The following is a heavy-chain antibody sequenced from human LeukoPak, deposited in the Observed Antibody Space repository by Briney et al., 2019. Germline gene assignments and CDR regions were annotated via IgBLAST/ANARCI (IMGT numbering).Heavy chain of an antibody. V-gene: IGHV4-4*07. CDR1: GDSMNSNY. D-gene: IGHD3-3*01. CDR2: IYTSGST. Sequence: PSETLSLTCTVSGDSMNSNYWSWIRQPPGKGLEWIGRIYTSGSTNYNPSLKSRVTMSVDTSKNQFSLKLSSVTAADTAVYYCARGPMFFGVAYCDYWGQGTLVTVSS. J-gene: IGHJ4*02. CDR3: ARGPMFFGVAYCDY.